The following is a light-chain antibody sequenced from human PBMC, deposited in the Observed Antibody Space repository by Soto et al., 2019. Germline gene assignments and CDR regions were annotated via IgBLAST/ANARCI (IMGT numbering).Light chain of an antibody. CDR2: EVS. CDR3: SSYAGSNNYV. Sequence: QSVLTQPPSASGSPGQSVTISCTGTSSDVGGYNYVSWYQQHPGKAPKLMIYEVSKRPSGVPDRFSGSKSGNTASLTVSGLQAEDEDDYYCSSYAGSNNYVVVPGTKVTVL. CDR1: SSDVGGYNY. J-gene: IGLJ1*01. V-gene: IGLV2-8*01.